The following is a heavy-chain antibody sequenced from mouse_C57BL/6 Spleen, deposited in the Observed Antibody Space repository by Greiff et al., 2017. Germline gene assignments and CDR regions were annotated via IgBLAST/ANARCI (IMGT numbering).Heavy chain of an antibody. J-gene: IGHJ2*01. CDR3: TEGNYVGY. Sequence: EVQLQQSGAELVRPGASVKLSCTASGFNIKDDYMHWVKQRPEQGLEWIGWIDPGNGDTEYASKFQGKATITADTSSNTAYLQLSSLTSEDTAVYYCTEGNYVGYWGQGTTLTVSS. CDR2: IDPGNGDT. V-gene: IGHV14-4*01. CDR1: GFNIKDDY.